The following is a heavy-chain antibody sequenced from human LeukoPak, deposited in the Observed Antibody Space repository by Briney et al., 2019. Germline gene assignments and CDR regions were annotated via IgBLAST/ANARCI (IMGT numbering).Heavy chain of an antibody. D-gene: IGHD2-15*01. CDR1: GFTVSNNY. CDR3: ARELGRYCSGCSCYPLDY. Sequence: PGGSLRVSCAVSGFTVSNNYMSWVRQAPGKGLEWVSVIYSAGSTFYADSVKGRFTISRDNSKNTLYLQMNSLRAEDTAVYYCARELGRYCSGCSCYPLDYWGQGTLVTVSS. J-gene: IGHJ4*02. V-gene: IGHV3-66*01. CDR2: IYSAGST.